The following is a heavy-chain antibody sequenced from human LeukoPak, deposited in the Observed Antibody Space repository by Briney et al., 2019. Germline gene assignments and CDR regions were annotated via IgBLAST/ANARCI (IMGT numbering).Heavy chain of an antibody. D-gene: IGHD3-3*01. CDR1: GFTFSSYA. V-gene: IGHV3-23*01. Sequence: GGSLRLSCAASGFTFSSYAMSWVRQAPEKGLEWVSAISGSGGSTYYADSVKGRFTISRDNSKNTLYLQMNSLRAEDTAVYYCAKDLTMETYYDFWSGSDYWGQGTLVTVSS. CDR3: AKDLTMETYYDFWSGSDY. CDR2: ISGSGGST. J-gene: IGHJ4*02.